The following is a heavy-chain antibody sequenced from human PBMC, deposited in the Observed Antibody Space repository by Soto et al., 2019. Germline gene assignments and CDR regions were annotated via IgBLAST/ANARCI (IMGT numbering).Heavy chain of an antibody. V-gene: IGHV4-59*01. CDR2: IYYSGST. J-gene: IGHJ5*02. CDR3: AGALGYSYGNWFDP. D-gene: IGHD5-18*01. Sequence: QVQLQESGPGLVKPSETLSLTCTVSGGSISSYYWSWIRQPPGKGLEWIGYIYYSGSTNYNPSLKSRVTISVDTSKNQFSLKLSSVTAADTAVYYCAGALGYSYGNWFDPWGQGTLVTVSS. CDR1: GGSISSYY.